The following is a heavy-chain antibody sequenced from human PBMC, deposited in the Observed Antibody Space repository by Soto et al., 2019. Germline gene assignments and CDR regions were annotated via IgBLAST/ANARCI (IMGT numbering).Heavy chain of an antibody. CDR3: TTFGDFDAFDI. J-gene: IGHJ3*02. CDR1: GFIFRNAW. D-gene: IGHD4-17*01. CDR2: IKSKTDGGTS. V-gene: IGHV3-15*01. Sequence: EVQLVESGGGLVKPGGSLRLSCEASGFIFRNAWMNWVRQAPGKGLEWVGRIKSKTDGGTSDYAAPVKGRFTISKDDSKHTLYLEMSSLKTEDTAVYYCTTFGDFDAFDIWGQGTMVTVSS.